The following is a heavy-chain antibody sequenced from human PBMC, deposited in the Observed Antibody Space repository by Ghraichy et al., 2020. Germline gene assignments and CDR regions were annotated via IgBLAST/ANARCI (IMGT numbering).Heavy chain of an antibody. CDR1: GGSFSGYY. D-gene: IGHD3-22*01. CDR3: AREEGYYYDSSGSI. J-gene: IGHJ4*02. CDR2: INHSGST. Sequence: SETLSLTCAVYGGSFSGYYWSWIRQPPGKGLEWIGEINHSGSTNYNPSLKSRVTISVDTSKNQFSLKLSSVTAADTAVYYCAREEGYYYDSSGSIWGQGTLVTVSS. V-gene: IGHV4-34*01.